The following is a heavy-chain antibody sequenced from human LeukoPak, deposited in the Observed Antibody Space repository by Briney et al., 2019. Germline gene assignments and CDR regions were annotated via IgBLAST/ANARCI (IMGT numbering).Heavy chain of an antibody. CDR1: GGSISSGGYY. J-gene: IGHJ5*02. CDR3: ARGEASIAAFDP. Sequence: SQTLSLTCTVSGGSISSGGYYWSWIRQHPGKGLEWIGYIYYSGSTYYNPSLKSRVTISVDTSKNQFSLKLSSVTAADTAVYYCARGEASIAAFDPWGRGTLVTVSS. D-gene: IGHD6-6*01. V-gene: IGHV4-31*03. CDR2: IYYSGST.